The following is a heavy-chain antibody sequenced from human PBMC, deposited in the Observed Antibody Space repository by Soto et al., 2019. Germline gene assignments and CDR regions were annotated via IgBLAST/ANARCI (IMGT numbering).Heavy chain of an antibody. CDR3: ARDNGYFDL. Sequence: ASVKVSCKTSGYTFSSYSVNWVRQAPGQGLEWMAWISTYSGNTHYAERVRGRVTVTLDKSARTAFMEMRGLTSDDTAVYFCARDNGYFDLWGQGTLVTVSS. CDR2: ISTYSGNT. V-gene: IGHV1-18*04. CDR1: GYTFSSYS. J-gene: IGHJ4*02.